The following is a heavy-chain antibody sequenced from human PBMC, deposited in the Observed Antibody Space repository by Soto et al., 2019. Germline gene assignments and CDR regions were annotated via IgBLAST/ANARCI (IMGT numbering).Heavy chain of an antibody. CDR1: GFTFGNYA. D-gene: IGHD1-26*01. CDR2: IRNKTYSGTT. J-gene: IGHJ4*02. Sequence: GGSLRLSCTASGFTFGNYAINWVRQAPGKGLEWVVIIRNKTYSGTTEYATSMKGRFTISRDDYYSIAYLQMNSLKTEDSAIYYCSRAERPEIAYXFDYGGQGTLVXVXS. V-gene: IGHV3-49*04. CDR3: SRAERPEIAYXFDY.